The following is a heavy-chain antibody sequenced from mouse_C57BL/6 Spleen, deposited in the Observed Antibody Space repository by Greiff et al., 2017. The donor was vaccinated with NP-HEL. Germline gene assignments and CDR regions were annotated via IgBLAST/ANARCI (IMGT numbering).Heavy chain of an antibody. D-gene: IGHD1-1*01. V-gene: IGHV5-6*01. CDR1: GFTFSSYG. CDR2: ISSGGSYT. Sequence: EVQLKQSGGDLVKPGGSLKLSCAASGFTFSSYGMSWVRQTPDKRLEWVATISSGGSYTYYPDSVKGRFTISRDNAKNTLYLQMSSLKSEDTAMYYCAKHGLRDYCDYWGQGTTLTVSS. CDR3: AKHGLRDYCDY. J-gene: IGHJ2*01.